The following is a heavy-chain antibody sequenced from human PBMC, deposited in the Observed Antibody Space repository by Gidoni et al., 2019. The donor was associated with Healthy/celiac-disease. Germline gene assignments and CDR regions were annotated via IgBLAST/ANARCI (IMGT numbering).Heavy chain of an antibody. CDR1: GFPCSSSV. CDR2: ISYDGSNK. D-gene: IGHD3-22*01. Sequence: QVQLVESGGGVVQSGRSLRLSCAASGFPCSSSVSHWVRQAPGKGLGWVAVISYDGSNKYYADSVKGRFTISRDNSKNTLYLQMNSLRAEDTAVYYCAKVLSNDSSGYYYVYAFDIWGQGTMVTVSS. CDR3: AKVLSNDSSGYYYVYAFDI. J-gene: IGHJ3*02. V-gene: IGHV3-30*18.